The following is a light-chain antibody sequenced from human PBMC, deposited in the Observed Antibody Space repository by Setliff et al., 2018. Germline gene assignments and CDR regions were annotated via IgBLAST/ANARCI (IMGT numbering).Light chain of an antibody. CDR1: SSDVGSYDL. Sequence: QSALTQPASVSGSPGQSITISCSGTSSDVGSYDLVSWYQQHPGKAPKPIIYAVSDRPSGVSNRFSGSKSGNTASLTISGLQTEDEADYYCNAYTSGSTDVFGTGTKVTV. J-gene: IGLJ1*01. CDR2: AVS. CDR3: NAYTSGSTDV. V-gene: IGLV2-14*03.